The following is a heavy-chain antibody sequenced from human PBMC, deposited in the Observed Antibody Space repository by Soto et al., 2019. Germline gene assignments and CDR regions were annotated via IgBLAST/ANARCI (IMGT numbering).Heavy chain of an antibody. Sequence: QVQLVQSGAEVKKPGASVKVSCKASGYTFTSYAMHWVRQAPGQRLEWMGWINAGNGNTKYSQKFQGRVTITRDTSARTAYMELSSLRSEDTAVYFCARDRRARNWFDPWGQGTLVTVSS. CDR2: INAGNGNT. CDR3: ARDRRARNWFDP. V-gene: IGHV1-3*01. CDR1: GYTFTSYA. J-gene: IGHJ5*02.